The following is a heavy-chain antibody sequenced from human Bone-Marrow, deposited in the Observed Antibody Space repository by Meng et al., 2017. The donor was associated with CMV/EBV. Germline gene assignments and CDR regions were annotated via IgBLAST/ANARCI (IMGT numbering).Heavy chain of an antibody. V-gene: IGHV3-23*01. CDR3: AKGYHSSSSTLDY. Sequence: GESLKISCAASGFTFSSYAMSWVRQAPGKGLEWVSAISGSGGSTYYADSVKGRFTISRDNSKNTLYLQMNSLRAEDTAVYYCAKGYHSSSSTLDYWGQGTLVTVSS. CDR2: ISGSGGST. CDR1: GFTFSSYA. J-gene: IGHJ4*02. D-gene: IGHD6-6*01.